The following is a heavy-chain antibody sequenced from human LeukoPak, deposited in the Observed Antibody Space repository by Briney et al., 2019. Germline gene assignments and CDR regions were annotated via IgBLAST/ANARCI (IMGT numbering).Heavy chain of an antibody. J-gene: IGHJ4*02. V-gene: IGHV1-2*02. D-gene: IGHD2-15*01. CDR2: INPNSGGT. Sequence: ASVKVSCKASGYTFTGYYMHCVRQAPGQGVEWMGWINPNSGGTNYAKKFQGRVSMTRDTSISTAYMELSRLRSDDTAVYYCARERTLTSCYDYWGQGTLVTVSS. CDR1: GYTFTGYY. CDR3: ARERTLTSCYDY.